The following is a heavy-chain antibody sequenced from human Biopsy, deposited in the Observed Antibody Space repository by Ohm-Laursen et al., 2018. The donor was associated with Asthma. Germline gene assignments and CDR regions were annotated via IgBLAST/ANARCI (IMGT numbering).Heavy chain of an antibody. Sequence: SVKVSCKAPGGTFSNFAISWARQAPGQGLEWLGGIMTVFGTTNYAQKFQGRVTITADESTSTAYMEVTSLRSEDTATYYCARCQVGYSSGWSLLLKKIYYSGMDVWGQGTAVTVSS. CDR2: IMTVFGTT. CDR3: ARCQVGYSSGWSLLLKKIYYSGMDV. D-gene: IGHD6-19*01. V-gene: IGHV1-69*13. CDR1: GGTFSNFA. J-gene: IGHJ6*02.